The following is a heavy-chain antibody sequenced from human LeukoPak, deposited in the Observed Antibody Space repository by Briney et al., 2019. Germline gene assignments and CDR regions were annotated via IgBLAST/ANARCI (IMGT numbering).Heavy chain of an antibody. CDR1: GGSISSSSYY. CDR2: IYYSGST. D-gene: IGHD6-6*01. J-gene: IGHJ4*02. V-gene: IGHV4-39*07. CDR3: ARGVKQFGLFDY. Sequence: PSETLSLTCTVSGGSISSSSYYWGWIRQPPGKGLEWIGSIYYSGSTYYNPSLKSRVTISVDTSKNQFSLKLSSVTAADTAVYYCARGVKQFGLFDYWGQGTLVTVSS.